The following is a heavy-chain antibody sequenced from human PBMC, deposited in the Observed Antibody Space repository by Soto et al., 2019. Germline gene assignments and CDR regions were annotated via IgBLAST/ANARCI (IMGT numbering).Heavy chain of an antibody. J-gene: IGHJ6*02. D-gene: IGHD5-12*01. CDR1: GCTAKNVL. CDR2: IYPGDSDA. V-gene: IGHV5-51*01. Sequence: GEGLKISCERFGCTAKNVLIGRVRQMAGQSPGPVGIIYPGDSDATYNPSLQGQVTISDDKSITTTYLQWSSLKASDTAIYYCAAWLFYYGMDFCGQGTTVTVSS. CDR3: AAWLFYYGMDF.